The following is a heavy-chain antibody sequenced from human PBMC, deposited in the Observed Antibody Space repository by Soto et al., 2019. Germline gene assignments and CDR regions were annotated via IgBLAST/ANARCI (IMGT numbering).Heavy chain of an antibody. J-gene: IGHJ5*02. Sequence: NPSETLSLTCAVSSGSISSSNWWSWVRQPPGKGLEWIGEIYHSGSTNYNPSLKSRVTISVDKSKNQFSLKLSSVTAADTAVYYCARALLIYSSGWSSRSNWFDPWGQGTLVTVSS. CDR1: SGSISSSNW. CDR2: IYHSGST. D-gene: IGHD6-19*01. V-gene: IGHV4-4*02. CDR3: ARALLIYSSGWSSRSNWFDP.